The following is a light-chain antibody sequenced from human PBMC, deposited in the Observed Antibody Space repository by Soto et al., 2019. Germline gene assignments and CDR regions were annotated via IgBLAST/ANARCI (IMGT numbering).Light chain of an antibody. CDR1: QTVRNN. CDR3: QQYYNWPRT. V-gene: IGKV3-15*01. Sequence: EFVLTQSPGTLSLSPGERPSLSGRASQTVRNNYLAWYQQKPGQAPRLLFYGASTGATGLPARFSGSGSGTEFTLTINSLQAEDCAVYYCQQYYNWPRTFGQGTRLEIK. J-gene: IGKJ5*01. CDR2: GAS.